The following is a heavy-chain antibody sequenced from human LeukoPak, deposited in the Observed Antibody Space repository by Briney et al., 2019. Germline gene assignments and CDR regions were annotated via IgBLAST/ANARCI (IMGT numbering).Heavy chain of an antibody. CDR1: GYSFTYYW. D-gene: IGHD5-24*01. CDR3: ARPDVEMTYLGNYAAFDI. V-gene: IGHV5-51*01. Sequence: GESLNISCKGSGYSFTYYWIGGARQTPGEGLEWMWIIYPGDAQARYSPSFEVQVNISADKSISTAYLQWSSLKASDTAMYYCARPDVEMTYLGNYAAFDIWGQGTMVTVSS. CDR2: IYPGDAQA. J-gene: IGHJ3*02.